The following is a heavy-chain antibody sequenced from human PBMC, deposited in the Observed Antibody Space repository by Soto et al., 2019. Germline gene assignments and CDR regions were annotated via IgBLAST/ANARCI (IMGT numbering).Heavy chain of an antibody. D-gene: IGHD4-17*01. CDR1: GGSVTNSSYY. CDR3: VSQRTTVPTQAYFDY. J-gene: IGHJ4*02. CDR2: VYYRGRS. V-gene: IGHV4-39*01. Sequence: SETLSLTCTVSGGSVTNSSYYWVWIRQSPGKGLEWIGSVYYRGRSYSKSSVKSRVTISVDTSKNRFSLSLNSVTASDTAVYFCVSQRTTVPTQAYFDYWGPGALVTVS.